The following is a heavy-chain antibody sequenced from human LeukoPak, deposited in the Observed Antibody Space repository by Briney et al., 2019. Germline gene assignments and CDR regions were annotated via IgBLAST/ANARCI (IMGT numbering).Heavy chain of an antibody. CDR2: INHSGST. Sequence: SETLSLTCAVYGGYFSGYYWSWIRQPPGKGLEWIGEINHSGSTNYNPSLKSRVTISVDTSKNQFSLKLSSVTAADTAVYYGARGRTIFGVVIALDYWGQGTLVTVSS. V-gene: IGHV4-34*01. J-gene: IGHJ4*02. D-gene: IGHD3-3*01. CDR3: ARGRTIFGVVIALDY. CDR1: GGYFSGYY.